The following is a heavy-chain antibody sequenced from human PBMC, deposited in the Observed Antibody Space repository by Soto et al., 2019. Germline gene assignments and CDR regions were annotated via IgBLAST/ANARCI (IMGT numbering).Heavy chain of an antibody. D-gene: IGHD6-13*01. CDR3: ARDQEPRQQLVYNWFDP. Sequence: QVQLVQSGAEVKKPGASVMVSCRASGYTFTSYGINWVRQAPGQGLEWMGWSSPYNGNTNYAQKLQGRVTMTTDTSTSTAYMELRSLRSDDTAVYYCARDQEPRQQLVYNWFDPWGQGTLVTVSS. J-gene: IGHJ5*02. V-gene: IGHV1-18*01. CDR2: SSPYNGNT. CDR1: GYTFTSYG.